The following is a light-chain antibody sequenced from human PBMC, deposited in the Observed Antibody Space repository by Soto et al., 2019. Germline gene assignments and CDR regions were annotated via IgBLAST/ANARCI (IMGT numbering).Light chain of an antibody. Sequence: DIQMTQSPSSLSASVGDRVTITCRASQSISSYLNWYQQKPGKAPKLLIYAASSLRSGVPSRFSGSGSGTDFTLTISSLQPEDFATCYCQQSYSTPLTFGGGTKVGIK. CDR3: QQSYSTPLT. V-gene: IGKV1-39*01. J-gene: IGKJ4*01. CDR1: QSISSY. CDR2: AAS.